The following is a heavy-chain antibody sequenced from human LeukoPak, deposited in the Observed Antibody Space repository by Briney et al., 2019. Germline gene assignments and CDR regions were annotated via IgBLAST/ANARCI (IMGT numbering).Heavy chain of an antibody. V-gene: IGHV3-30*01. D-gene: IGHD3-3*02. J-gene: IGHJ4*02. CDR1: GFTFSSYA. Sequence: PGGSLRLSCAASGFTFSSYAMHWVRQAPGKGLEWVAVISSDGSTKYYADSVKGRFTISRDNSKNTLFLQMNSLRAEDTAVYYCARVSILGVVIPPDFWGQGTLVTVSS. CDR3: ARVSILGVVIPPDF. CDR2: ISSDGSTK.